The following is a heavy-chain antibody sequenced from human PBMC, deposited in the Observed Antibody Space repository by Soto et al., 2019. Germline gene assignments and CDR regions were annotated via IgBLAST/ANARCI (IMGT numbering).Heavy chain of an antibody. CDR1: GGSISSGGYC. D-gene: IGHD5-18*01. Sequence: SETLSLTCTVSGGSISSGGYCWSWIRQHPGKGLEWIGYIYYSGSTYYNPSLKSRVTISVDTSKNQFSLKLSSVTAADTAVYYCARGMDTAMVIFFDYWGQGTLVTVSS. J-gene: IGHJ4*02. CDR2: IYYSGST. CDR3: ARGMDTAMVIFFDY. V-gene: IGHV4-31*03.